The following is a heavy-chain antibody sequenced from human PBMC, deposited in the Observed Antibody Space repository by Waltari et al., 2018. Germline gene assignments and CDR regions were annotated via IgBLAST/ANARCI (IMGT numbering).Heavy chain of an antibody. CDR2: IWYDGSNK. J-gene: IGHJ4*02. CDR1: GFTFSSYG. V-gene: IGHV3-33*01. Sequence: QVQLVESGGGVVQPGRSLRLSCAASGFTFSSYGMHWVRPAPGKGLEWVAVIWYDGSNKYYADSVKGRFTISRDNSKNTLYLQMNSLRAEDTAVYYCASVGAYCGGDCYPDYWGQGTLVTVSS. CDR3: ASVGAYCGGDCYPDY. D-gene: IGHD2-21*02.